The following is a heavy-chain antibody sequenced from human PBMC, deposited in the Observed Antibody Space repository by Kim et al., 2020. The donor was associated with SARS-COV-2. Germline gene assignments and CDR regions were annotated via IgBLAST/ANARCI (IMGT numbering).Heavy chain of an antibody. CDR3: ATVVFYYDAGYFKN. CDR2: IYCGGNT. D-gene: IGHD3-22*01. J-gene: IGHJ1*01. Sequence: GGSLRLSCAASGYTVTYSYMGWVRQAPGKGLEWVSFIYCGGNTIYADSVKGRLIISRDHSKNTRYLQMNSLTAEDTAVYYCATVVFYYDAGYFKNWGQGTLVIVSS. CDR1: GYTVTYSY. V-gene: IGHV3-66*01.